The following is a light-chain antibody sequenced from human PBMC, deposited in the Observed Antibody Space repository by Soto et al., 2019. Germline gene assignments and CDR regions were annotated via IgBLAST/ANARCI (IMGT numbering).Light chain of an antibody. CDR2: DTS. J-gene: IGKJ5*01. CDR3: QQYNNWFLIS. Sequence: ETVMTQSPVTLSASPGESATLSCRASQSVDNNVAWYQQKPGQPPRLLIYDTSTRATGIPARFSGSGSGTEFTLTINSLQSEDLAVYYCQQYNNWFLISFGQGTDWRL. V-gene: IGKV3-15*01. CDR1: QSVDNN.